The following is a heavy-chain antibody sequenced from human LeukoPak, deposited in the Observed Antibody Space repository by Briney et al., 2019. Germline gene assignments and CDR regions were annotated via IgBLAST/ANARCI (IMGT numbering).Heavy chain of an antibody. Sequence: ASVKVSCKASAGTFSSYAISWVRQAPGQGLEWMGGIIPIFGTANYAQKFQGRVTITADESTSTAYMELSSLRSEDTAMYYCARAPYSSGGSTNYYYYCYMDVWGKGTTVTVSS. D-gene: IGHD6-19*01. J-gene: IGHJ6*03. CDR1: AGTFSSYA. CDR2: IIPIFGTA. V-gene: IGHV1-69*13. CDR3: ARAPYSSGGSTNYYYYCYMDV.